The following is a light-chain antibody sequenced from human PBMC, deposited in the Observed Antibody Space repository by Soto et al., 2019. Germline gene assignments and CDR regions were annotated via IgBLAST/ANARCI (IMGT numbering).Light chain of an antibody. Sequence: QSALTRPASVSGSPGQSITISCTGTSSDVGGYNYVSWYQQHPDKAPKLMIYDVSNRPSGVSNRFSGSKSGNTASLTISALQAEDETDYYCCSYTSHNTYVFGTGTKLTVL. CDR1: SSDVGGYNY. CDR2: DVS. J-gene: IGLJ1*01. CDR3: CSYTSHNTYV. V-gene: IGLV2-14*01.